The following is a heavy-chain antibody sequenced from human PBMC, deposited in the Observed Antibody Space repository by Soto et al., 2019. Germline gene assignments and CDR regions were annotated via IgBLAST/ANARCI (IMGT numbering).Heavy chain of an antibody. Sequence: GGSLRLSCAASGFTFSDYYMSWIRQAPGKGLEWVSYISSSGSTIYYADSVKGRFTISRDNAKNSLYVQMNSLSAEDTAVYYCARDQGLMVYAHSYYDDGMDVWGQGTTVTVSS. J-gene: IGHJ6*02. D-gene: IGHD2-8*01. CDR3: ARDQGLMVYAHSYYDDGMDV. V-gene: IGHV3-11*01. CDR2: ISSSGSTI. CDR1: GFTFSDYY.